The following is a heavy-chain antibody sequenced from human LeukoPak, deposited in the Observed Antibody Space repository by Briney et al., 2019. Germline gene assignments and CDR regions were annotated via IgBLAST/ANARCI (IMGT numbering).Heavy chain of an antibody. J-gene: IGHJ4*02. V-gene: IGHV3-48*03. D-gene: IGHD6-13*01. Sequence: GGSLRLSCAASGFTFSSYEMNWVRQAPGKGLEWVSYISSSGSTIYYADSVKGRFTISRDNAKNSLYLQMNSLRAEDTAVYYCARGRWISSSWYLDYWGQGTLVTVSS. CDR3: ARGRWISSSWYLDY. CDR1: GFTFSSYE. CDR2: ISSSGSTI.